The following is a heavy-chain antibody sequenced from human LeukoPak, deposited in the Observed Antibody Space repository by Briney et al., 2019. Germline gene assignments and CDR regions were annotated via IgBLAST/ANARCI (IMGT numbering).Heavy chain of an antibody. CDR2: IYYSGST. Sequence: SETLSLTCTVSGGSISCYYWTWIRQPPGKGLEWIGYIYYSGSTNYNPSLKSRVTISVDTSKNQFSLNLSSVTAADTAVYYCARLSLFTPPGAFDIWGPGTMVTVSS. CDR3: ARLSLFTPPGAFDI. D-gene: IGHD2/OR15-2a*01. J-gene: IGHJ3*02. CDR1: GGSISCYY. V-gene: IGHV4-59*01.